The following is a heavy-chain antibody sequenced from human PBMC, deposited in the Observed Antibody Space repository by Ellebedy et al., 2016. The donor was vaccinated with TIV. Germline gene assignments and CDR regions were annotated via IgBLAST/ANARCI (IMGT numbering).Heavy chain of an antibody. CDR1: GFIFGTYW. D-gene: IGHD3-22*01. CDR3: ARDTSPYNFDSGGGFDY. J-gene: IGHJ4*02. CDR2: IKHDGSET. Sequence: PGGSLRLSCAASGFIFGTYWMTWVRQAPGKGLEWVAYIKHDGSETYYVDSVKGRFTVSRDNAKNSLYLQMNSLRAEDTAVYYCARDTSPYNFDSGGGFDYWGQGTLVTVSS. V-gene: IGHV3-7*01.